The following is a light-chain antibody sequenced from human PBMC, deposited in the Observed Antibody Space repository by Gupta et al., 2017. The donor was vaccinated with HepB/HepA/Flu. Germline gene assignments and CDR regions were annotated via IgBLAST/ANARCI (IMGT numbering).Light chain of an antibody. CDR1: PFVSTGY. CDR2: GAS. CDR3: HHYGNSPRT. J-gene: IGKJ1*01. V-gene: IGKV3-20*01. Sequence: DIVLTQSPSTLSLSPGERATLSCRASPFVSTGYVAWLQQKPGQAPRFLIYGASSRASDIPDRFSGSGSGTDFTLTISRLEAEDFAVYYCHHYGNSPRTFGQGTKVEIK.